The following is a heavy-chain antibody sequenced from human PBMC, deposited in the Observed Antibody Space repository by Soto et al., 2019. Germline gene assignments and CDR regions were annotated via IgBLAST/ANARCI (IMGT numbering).Heavy chain of an antibody. CDR1: EVTFSTYY. D-gene: IGHD1-26*01. V-gene: IGHV3-21*03. CDR3: ARAVGPVAGRFCFDP. J-gene: IGHJ5*02. CDR2: ISTASTYI. Sequence: PGGSLRLSCAASEVTFSTYYMNWVRQAPGKGLEWVSSISTASTYISYADSVKGRFTVSRDNARKSLYLQMDSLRVEDTAVYYCARAVGPVAGRFCFDPWGQGTLVTVSS.